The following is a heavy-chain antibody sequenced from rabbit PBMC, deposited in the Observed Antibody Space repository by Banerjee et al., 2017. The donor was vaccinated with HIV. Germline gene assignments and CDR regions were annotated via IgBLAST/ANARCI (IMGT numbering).Heavy chain of an antibody. Sequence: QSLEESGGDLVKPGASLTLTCTASGFSFSSSYYMCWVRQAPGKGLEWIACIYAGITSNTYYASWAKGRFTISKTSSTTVTLQMTSLTAADTATYLCARASAGYAGYGYGDILYFSLWGPGTLVTVS. J-gene: IGHJ4*01. CDR2: IYAGITSNT. CDR1: GFSFSSSYY. V-gene: IGHV1S40*01. CDR3: ARASAGYAGYGYGDILYFSL. D-gene: IGHD7-1*01.